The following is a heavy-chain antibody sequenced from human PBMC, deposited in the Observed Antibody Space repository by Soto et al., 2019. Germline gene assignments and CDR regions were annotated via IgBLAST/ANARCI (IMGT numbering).Heavy chain of an antibody. CDR1: GFTFSSYS. Sequence: GGSLRLSCAASGFTFSSYSMNWVRQAPGKGLEWVSSISSSSSYIYYADSVKGRFTISRDNAKNSLYLQMNSLRAEDTAVYSCARDHTIVGGVISLCSDPWDRGSRVT. CDR3: ARDHTIVGGVISLCSDP. D-gene: IGHD3-3*01. J-gene: IGHJ5*02. V-gene: IGHV3-21*01. CDR2: ISSSSSYI.